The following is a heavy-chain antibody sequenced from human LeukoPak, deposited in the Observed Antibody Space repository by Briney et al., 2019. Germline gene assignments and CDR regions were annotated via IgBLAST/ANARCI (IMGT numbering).Heavy chain of an antibody. CDR3: ARSHCSGGSCFIRSNAENWFDP. V-gene: IGHV1-69*06. J-gene: IGHJ5*02. Sequence: ASVKVSCTASGGTFSSYAISWVRQAPGQGLEWMGGIIPIFGTANYAQKFQGRVTITADKSTSTAYMELSGLRSEDTAVYYCARSHCSGGSCFIRSNAENWFDPWGQGTLVTVSS. CDR1: GGTFSSYA. CDR2: IIPIFGTA. D-gene: IGHD2-15*01.